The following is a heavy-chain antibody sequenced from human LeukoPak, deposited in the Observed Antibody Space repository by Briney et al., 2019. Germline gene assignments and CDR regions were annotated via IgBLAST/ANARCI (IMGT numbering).Heavy chain of an antibody. CDR3: ARGVFLHISPAYQLPSDYFDY. V-gene: IGHV3-7*01. J-gene: IGHJ4*02. CDR1: GFTFSSYW. D-gene: IGHD2-2*01. CDR2: IKQDGSER. Sequence: GGCLRLSCAASGFTFSSYWMSWVRQAPGKGLEWVANIKQDGSERYYVDSVKGRFTISRDNAKNSLYLEMNSLRAEDTAVYCARGVFLHISPAYQLPSDYFDYWGQGTLVTVSS.